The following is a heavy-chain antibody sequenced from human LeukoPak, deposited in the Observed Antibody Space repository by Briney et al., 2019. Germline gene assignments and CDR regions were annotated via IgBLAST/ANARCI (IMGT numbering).Heavy chain of an antibody. V-gene: IGHV3-30-3*01. CDR2: ISYDGNNK. D-gene: IGHD5-18*01. Sequence: GGALRLSCAASGFTFSSYAMHWVRQAPGKGLEWVAVISYDGNNKYYADSVKGRFTISRDNSKNTLYLQMNSLRAEDTAVYYCARVINSYGPDYWGQGTLVTVSS. CDR3: ARVINSYGPDY. J-gene: IGHJ4*02. CDR1: GFTFSSYA.